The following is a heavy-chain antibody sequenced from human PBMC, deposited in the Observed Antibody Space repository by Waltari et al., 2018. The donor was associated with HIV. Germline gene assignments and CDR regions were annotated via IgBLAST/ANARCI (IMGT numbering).Heavy chain of an antibody. V-gene: IGHV4-61*02. D-gene: IGHD2-21*02. J-gene: IGHJ3*02. Sequence: QVQLQESGPGLVKPSQTLSLTCTVSGGSISSGSYYWSWSRQPAGKGLEWIGRIYTSGSTNYNPSLKSRVTISVDTSKNQFSLKLSSVTAADTAVYYCAREDHVVTVNDAFDIWGQGTMVTVSS. CDR1: GGSISSGSYY. CDR2: IYTSGST. CDR3: AREDHVVTVNDAFDI.